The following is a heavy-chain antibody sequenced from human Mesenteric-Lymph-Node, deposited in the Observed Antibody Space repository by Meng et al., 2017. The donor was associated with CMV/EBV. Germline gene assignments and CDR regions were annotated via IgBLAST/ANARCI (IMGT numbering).Heavy chain of an antibody. D-gene: IGHD5-12*01. V-gene: IGHV4-59*08. CDR2: IYYSGST. CDR1: RGSISAYY. CDR3: ARMPDIVATIGHSNWFDP. J-gene: IGHJ5*02. Sequence: GSLRLSCTVSRGSISAYYWSWIRQPPGKGLEWIGYIYYSGSTNYNPSLKSRVTISVDTSKNQFSLKLSSVTAADTAVYYCARMPDIVATIGHSNWFDPWGQGTLVTVSS.